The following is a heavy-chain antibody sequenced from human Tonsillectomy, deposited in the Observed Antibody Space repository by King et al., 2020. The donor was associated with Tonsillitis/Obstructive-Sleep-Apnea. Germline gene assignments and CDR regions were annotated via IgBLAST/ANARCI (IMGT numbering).Heavy chain of an antibody. CDR1: GFTFSSYG. V-gene: IGHV3-33*01. D-gene: IGHD3-16*01. CDR2: IWYYGSNK. CDR3: ARDFLPYDYIWGSQTDAFDI. J-gene: IGHJ3*02. Sequence: VQLVQSGGGVVQPGRSLRLSCAASGFTFSSYGMHWFRQAPGKGLEWVAVIWYYGSNKYFADSVKGRLTISRDNSKNTLYLQMNSLRAEDTAVYYCARDFLPYDYIWGSQTDAFDIWGQGTMVTVSS.